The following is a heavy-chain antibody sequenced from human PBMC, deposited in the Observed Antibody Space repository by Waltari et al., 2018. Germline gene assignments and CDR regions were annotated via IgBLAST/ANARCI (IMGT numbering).Heavy chain of an antibody. Sequence: QLQLQESGPGLVKPSETLSLTCTVSGGSISSSSYYWGWIRQPPGKGLEWIGSIYYSGSTYYNPSLKSRVTISVDTSKNQFSLKLSSVTAADTAVYYCARGRRRWLQLAYYFDYWGQGTLVTVSS. CDR3: ARGRRRWLQLAYYFDY. CDR1: GGSISSSSYY. D-gene: IGHD5-12*01. CDR2: IYYSGST. J-gene: IGHJ4*02. V-gene: IGHV4-39*07.